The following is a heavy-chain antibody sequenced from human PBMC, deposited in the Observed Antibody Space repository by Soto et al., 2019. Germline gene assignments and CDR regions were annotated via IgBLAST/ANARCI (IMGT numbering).Heavy chain of an antibody. CDR1: GGSFSGYY. V-gene: IGHV4-34*01. Sequence: SETLSLTCAVYGGSFSGYYWSWIRQPPGKGLEWIGEINHRGRSNCNPSLKSRVTISVDTSKNQFSLKLNSVTAADTAVYYCARGADFWSGIPFDYWGQGALVTVSS. D-gene: IGHD3-3*01. CDR3: ARGADFWSGIPFDY. J-gene: IGHJ4*02. CDR2: INHRGRS.